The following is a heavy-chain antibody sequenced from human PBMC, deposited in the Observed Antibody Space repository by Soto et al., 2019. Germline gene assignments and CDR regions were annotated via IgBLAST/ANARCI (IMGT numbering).Heavy chain of an antibody. CDR2: IIPIFGTA. J-gene: IGHJ6*02. Sequence: SVKVSCKASGGTFSSYAISWVRQAPGQGLEWMGGIIPIFGTANYAQKFQGRVTITADESTSTAYMELSSLRSEDTAVYYCARFLDYYYYYGMDVWGQGSTVTVSS. D-gene: IGHD3-10*01. CDR1: GGTFSSYA. V-gene: IGHV1-69*13. CDR3: ARFLDYYYYYGMDV.